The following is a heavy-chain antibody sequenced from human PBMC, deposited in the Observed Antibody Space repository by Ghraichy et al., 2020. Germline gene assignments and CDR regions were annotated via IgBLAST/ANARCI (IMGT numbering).Heavy chain of an antibody. CDR3: VKPNYNWLGAFDS. D-gene: IGHD1-1*01. V-gene: IGHV3-66*04. CDR2: IYSGGRT. J-gene: IGHJ3*01. CDR1: GFTVSNSY. Sequence: ETLSLTCVASGFTVSNSYMAWVRQAPGKGLEWVSIIYSGGRTYYVDYVKGRFAISRDSSTNSLFLQMNSLRAEDTAVYYCVKPNYNWLGAFDSWGQGTMVTVSS.